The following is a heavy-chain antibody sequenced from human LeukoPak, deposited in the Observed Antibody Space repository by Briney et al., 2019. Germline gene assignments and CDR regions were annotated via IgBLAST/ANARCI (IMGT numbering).Heavy chain of an antibody. D-gene: IGHD7-27*01. CDR2: ISGSTDTT. CDR3: ARDPNWGLFDY. Sequence: ASVKVSCKASGYTFSSHGISWVRQAPGEGLEWMGWISGSTDTTKYVEKFQDRVTMTKDTSTSTAYMELRSLRSDDTAVYFCARDPNWGLFDYWGQGALVTVSS. J-gene: IGHJ4*02. CDR1: GYTFSSHG. V-gene: IGHV1-18*01.